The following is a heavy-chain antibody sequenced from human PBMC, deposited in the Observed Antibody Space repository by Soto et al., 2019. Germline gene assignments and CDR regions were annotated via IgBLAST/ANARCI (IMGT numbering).Heavy chain of an antibody. CDR2: ISSSSSYI. Sequence: GGSLRLSCAASGFTFSSYSMNWVRQAPGKGLEWVSSISSSSSYIYYADSVKGRFTISRDNAKNSLYLQMNSLRAEDTAVYYCASLGYKANAFDIWGQGTMVTVS. V-gene: IGHV3-21*01. J-gene: IGHJ3*02. D-gene: IGHD5-12*01. CDR1: GFTFSSYS. CDR3: ASLGYKANAFDI.